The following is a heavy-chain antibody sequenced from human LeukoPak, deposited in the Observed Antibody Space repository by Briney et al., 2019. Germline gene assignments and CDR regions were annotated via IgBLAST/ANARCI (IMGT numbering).Heavy chain of an antibody. CDR2: ISSSSSYI. CDR1: GLTFSSYS. CDR3: AKDGIGAID. Sequence: GGSLRLSCAASGLTFSSYSMNWVRQAPGKGLEWVSSISSSSSYIYYADSVKGRFTISRDNAKNSLYLQMNSLRAEDTAVYYCAKDGIGAIDWGQETLVTVSS. D-gene: IGHD5-12*01. J-gene: IGHJ4*02. V-gene: IGHV3-21*04.